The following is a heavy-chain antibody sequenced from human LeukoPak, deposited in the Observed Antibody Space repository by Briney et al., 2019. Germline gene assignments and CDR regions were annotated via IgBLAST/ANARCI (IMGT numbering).Heavy chain of an antibody. CDR3: ASLGGSGSWNFGY. Sequence: GGSLRLSCAASGFTFDDYGMSWVRHAPGKGLEWVSGINWNSGSTGYADSVKGRFTISRDNAKNSLYLQMNSLRAEDTALYYCASLGGSGSWNFGYWGQGTLVTVSS. CDR2: INWNSGST. CDR1: GFTFDDYG. J-gene: IGHJ4*02. V-gene: IGHV3-20*04. D-gene: IGHD3-10*01.